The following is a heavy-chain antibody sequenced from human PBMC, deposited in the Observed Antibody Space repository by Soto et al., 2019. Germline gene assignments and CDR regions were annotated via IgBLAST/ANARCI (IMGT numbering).Heavy chain of an antibody. Sequence: GGSLRLSCAASGLIFSNYKMHWVRQAPGKGLVWVSRINTDGSITDYADSVKGRFTVSRDNAKNTMYLQMNSLTADDTAVYYCARDTNGLHYWGQGTLVTGLL. CDR3: ARDTNGLHY. CDR2: INTDGSIT. D-gene: IGHD2-8*01. CDR1: GLIFSNYK. J-gene: IGHJ4*02. V-gene: IGHV3-74*01.